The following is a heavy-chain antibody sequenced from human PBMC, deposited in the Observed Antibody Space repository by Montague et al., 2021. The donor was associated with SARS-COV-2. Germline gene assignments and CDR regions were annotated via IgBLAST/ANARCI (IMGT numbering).Heavy chain of an antibody. Sequence: SETLSLTCAVYGESFSVYYWSWIRQPPGKGLEWIGEINHSGSTNYNPSLKSRVTISVDTSKNQVSLKLSSVTAADTAVYYCARMRFFDWPPHYYMDVWGKGTTVTVSS. J-gene: IGHJ6*03. V-gene: IGHV4-34*01. D-gene: IGHD3-9*01. CDR3: ARMRFFDWPPHYYMDV. CDR2: INHSGST. CDR1: GESFSVYY.